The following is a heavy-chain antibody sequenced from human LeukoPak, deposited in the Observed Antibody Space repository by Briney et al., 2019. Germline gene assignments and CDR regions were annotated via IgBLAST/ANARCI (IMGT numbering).Heavy chain of an antibody. CDR2: IYYSGST. CDR1: GGSISSYY. Sequence: SETLSLTCAVSGGSISSYYWSWIRQPPGKGLEWIGYIYYSGSTNYNPSLKSRVTISVDTSKNQFSLKLSSVTAADTAVYYCARAPLGGSYIVVVPAFDYWGQGTLATVSS. D-gene: IGHD2-2*01. V-gene: IGHV4-59*01. CDR3: ARAPLGGSYIVVVPAFDY. J-gene: IGHJ4*02.